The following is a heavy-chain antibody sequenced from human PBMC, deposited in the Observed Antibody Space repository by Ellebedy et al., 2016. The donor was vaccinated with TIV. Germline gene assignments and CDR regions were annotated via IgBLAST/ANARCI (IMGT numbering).Heavy chain of an antibody. V-gene: IGHV1-69*04. CDR3: ASPRTHGRGRVYYYGMDV. Sequence: AASVKVSCKASGGTFSTYAISWVRQAPGQGLEWMGRIIPILAIANYAQKFQGRVTITADKSTSTAYMEMSSLRSEDTAVYYCASPRTHGRGRVYYYGMDVWGQGTTVTVSS. J-gene: IGHJ6*02. D-gene: IGHD3-16*01. CDR2: IIPILAIA. CDR1: GGTFSTYA.